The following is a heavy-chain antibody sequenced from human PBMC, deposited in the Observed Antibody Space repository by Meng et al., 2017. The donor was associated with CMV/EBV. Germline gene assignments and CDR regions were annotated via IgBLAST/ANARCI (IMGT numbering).Heavy chain of an antibody. CDR1: GFTFSGSA. J-gene: IGHJ3*02. D-gene: IGHD2-21*01. V-gene: IGHV3-73*01. CDR3: TRHQFAYCGGDSSGDDAFDI. Sequence: GGSLRLPCAASGFTFSGSAMHWVRQAPGKGLEWVGRIRSKANSYSTAYAASVEGRFTSSRDDAKNTAYLQMNSLKTEDTAVYYCTRHQFAYCGGDSSGDDAFDIWGQGTMVTVSS. CDR2: IRSKANSYST.